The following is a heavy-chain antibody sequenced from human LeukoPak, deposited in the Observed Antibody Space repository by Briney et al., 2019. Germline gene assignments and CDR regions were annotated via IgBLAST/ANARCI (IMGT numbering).Heavy chain of an antibody. CDR2: IYYSGST. CDR1: GGSISSSSYY. J-gene: IGHJ4*02. CDR3: ARGLNDSWTGENY. D-gene: IGHD3-3*01. V-gene: IGHV4-39*07. Sequence: SETLSLTCTVSGGSISSSSYYWGWIRQPPGKGLEWIGSIYYSGSTYYNPSPKSRVTISVDTSKNQFSLKLSSVTAADTAVYYCARGLNDSWTGENYWGQGTLVTVSS.